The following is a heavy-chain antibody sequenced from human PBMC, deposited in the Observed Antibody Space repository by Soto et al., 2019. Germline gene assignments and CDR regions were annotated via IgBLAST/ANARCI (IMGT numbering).Heavy chain of an antibody. CDR2: INAGNGNT. CDR1: GYAFTWFN. Sequence: QVQLVQSGAEVKKPGASVKVSCKASGYAFTWFNIHWVXXXXXXRLEWMGWINAGNGNTKYSQKFQGRVTFTRDTXXXXXXXXXXXXXXXXXXXXYXXXXXXXDDCLDLWGQGTLVTVSS. CDR3: XXXXXXDDCLDL. V-gene: IGHV1-3*01. J-gene: IGHJ4*02. D-gene: IGHD2-21*02.